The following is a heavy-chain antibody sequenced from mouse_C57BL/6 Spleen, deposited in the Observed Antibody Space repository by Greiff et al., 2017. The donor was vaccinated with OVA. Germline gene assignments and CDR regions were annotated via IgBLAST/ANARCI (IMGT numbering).Heavy chain of an antibody. J-gene: IGHJ4*01. CDR3: ARNYYGSSYYAMDY. CDR1: GFSLTSYG. Sequence: QVQLQQSGPGLVQPSQSLSITCTVSGFSLTSYGVHWVRQSPGKGLEWLGVIWSGGSTDYNAAFISRLSISKDNSKSQVFFKMNSLQADDTAIDYCARNYYGSSYYAMDYWGQGTSVTVSS. CDR2: IWSGGST. V-gene: IGHV2-2*01. D-gene: IGHD1-1*01.